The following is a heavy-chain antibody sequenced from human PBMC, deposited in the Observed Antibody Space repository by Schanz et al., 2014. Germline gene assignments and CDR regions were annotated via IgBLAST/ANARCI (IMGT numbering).Heavy chain of an antibody. V-gene: IGHV3-23*04. Sequence: VQLVESGGGLVKPGGSLRLSCAASGFTFSTYAMSWVRQAPGKGLEWVSGISGGGGTRNYADSVKGRFTVFRDNSKRTLYLEINDPRAEDTAVYYCAKDSCSSATCCGYGMDVWGQGSTVTVSS. CDR1: GFTFSTYA. J-gene: IGHJ6*02. CDR3: AKDSCSSATCCGYGMDV. CDR2: ISGGGGTR. D-gene: IGHD2-2*01.